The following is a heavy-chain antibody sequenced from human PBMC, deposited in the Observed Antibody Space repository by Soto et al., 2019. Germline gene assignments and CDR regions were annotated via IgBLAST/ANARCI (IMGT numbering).Heavy chain of an antibody. CDR2: INHSGST. CDR3: ARDTCSSTSCPKGGLGY. D-gene: IGHD2-2*01. CDR1: GGSFSGYY. V-gene: IGHV4-34*01. Sequence: SETLSLTCAVYGGSFSGYYWSWIRQPPGKGLEWIGEINHSGSTNYNPSLKSRVTISVDTSKNQFSLKLSSVTAADTAVYYCARDTCSSTSCPKGGLGYWGQGTLVTVSS. J-gene: IGHJ4*02.